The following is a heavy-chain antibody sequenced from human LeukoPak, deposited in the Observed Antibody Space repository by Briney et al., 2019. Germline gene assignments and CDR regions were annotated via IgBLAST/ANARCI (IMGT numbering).Heavy chain of an antibody. Sequence: GGSLRLSCAASGFTVSSNYMSWVRQAPGKGLEWVSVIYRSGNTNYADSVKGRLNISRDNSKNTLYLQMNSLRAEDTAVYYCARDLLISNTWYLGDYWGQGTLVTVSS. J-gene: IGHJ4*02. V-gene: IGHV3-66*01. CDR1: GFTVSSNY. D-gene: IGHD3-3*02. CDR2: IYRSGNT. CDR3: ARDLLISNTWYLGDY.